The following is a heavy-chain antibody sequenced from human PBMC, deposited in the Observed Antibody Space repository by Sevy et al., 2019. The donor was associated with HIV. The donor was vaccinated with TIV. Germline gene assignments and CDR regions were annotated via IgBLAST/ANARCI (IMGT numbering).Heavy chain of an antibody. CDR2: FDPEDDET. Sequence: ASVKVSCKVSGYTLSGLSMHWVRQAPGKGLEWVASFDPEDDETIYAQKFQGRVTMTEDTSTDIAYMELRSLRSEDTAVYYCATTKDYYENSGDPFDYWGQGTLVTVSS. D-gene: IGHD3-22*01. CDR3: ATTKDYYENSGDPFDY. V-gene: IGHV1-24*01. J-gene: IGHJ4*02. CDR1: GYTLSGLS.